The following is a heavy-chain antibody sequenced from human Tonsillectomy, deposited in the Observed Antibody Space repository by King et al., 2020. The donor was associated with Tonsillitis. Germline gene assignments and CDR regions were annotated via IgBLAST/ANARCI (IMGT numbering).Heavy chain of an antibody. J-gene: IGHJ4*02. D-gene: IGHD2-15*01. CDR3: AFVYCSGVTCYSDFDY. Sequence: QLVQSGAEVKNPGSSVKVSCKASGGTFSSYAISWVRQAPGQGLDGMGGIIPLFGTANYSQNFQGRVTITEDESTSTAYMELSSLTSEDTAVYYCAFVYCSGVTCYSDFDYWGQGTLVTVSS. CDR2: IIPLFGTA. V-gene: IGHV1-69*01. CDR1: GGTFSSYA.